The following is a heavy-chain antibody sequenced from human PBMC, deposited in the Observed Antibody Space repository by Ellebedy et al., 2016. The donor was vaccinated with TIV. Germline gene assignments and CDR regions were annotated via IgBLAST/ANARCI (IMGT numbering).Heavy chain of an antibody. CDR1: QFSFTNYW. Sequence: GESLKISCTASQFSFTNYWMSWVRQAPGKGLEWVANINQDGSDKYYVDFVKGRFTVSRDNARNSLFLQMNSLRVEDSAVYYCATDGAYGDYRFPAHAFEMWGPGTMVTVSS. V-gene: IGHV3-7*01. J-gene: IGHJ3*02. D-gene: IGHD4-17*01. CDR2: INQDGSDK. CDR3: ATDGAYGDYRFPAHAFEM.